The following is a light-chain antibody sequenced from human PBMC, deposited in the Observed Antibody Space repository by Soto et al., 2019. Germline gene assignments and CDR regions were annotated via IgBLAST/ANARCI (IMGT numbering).Light chain of an antibody. CDR3: SSYTYTGTPYV. J-gene: IGLJ1*01. Sequence: QSALAQPASVSGSPGQSITISCTGTSSDIGNYNYVSWFQQHPGKAPKLIIFDVTNRPSGVSNRFPGSKSGNTASLTISGLQAEDGAHYYCSSYTYTGTPYVFXPGTKVTVL. CDR1: SSDIGNYNY. CDR2: DVT. V-gene: IGLV2-14*01.